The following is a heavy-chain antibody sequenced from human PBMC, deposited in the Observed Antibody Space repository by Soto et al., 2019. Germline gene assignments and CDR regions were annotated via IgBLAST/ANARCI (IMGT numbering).Heavy chain of an antibody. CDR1: GFTFSSSW. D-gene: IGHD3-10*01. CDR3: ARHYFGSAVRRALAS. J-gene: IGHJ4*02. CDR2: INSDGSNT. Sequence: GGSLRLSCAASGFTFSSSWMHWVRQAPGKGLLWVSHINSDGSNTDYADSVKGRFIISRDNAKNTLYLQMNSLTAEDTAVYYCARHYFGSAVRRALASWGQGTLVTVSS. V-gene: IGHV3-74*01.